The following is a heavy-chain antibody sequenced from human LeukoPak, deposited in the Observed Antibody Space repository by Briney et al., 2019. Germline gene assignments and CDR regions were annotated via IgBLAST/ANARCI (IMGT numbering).Heavy chain of an antibody. CDR1: GFTFSTYA. D-gene: IGHD3-3*01. CDR3: ARGVWSGYYLAFDI. CDR2: ISYDGSNQ. J-gene: IGHJ3*02. V-gene: IGHV3-30-3*01. Sequence: GGSMRLSCAASGFTFSTYAMHWVRQAPGKGLEWVAVISYDGSNQYYADSVKGRFNISRDNAKNSLYLQMNSLRAEDTAVYYCARGVWSGYYLAFDIWGQGTMVTVSS.